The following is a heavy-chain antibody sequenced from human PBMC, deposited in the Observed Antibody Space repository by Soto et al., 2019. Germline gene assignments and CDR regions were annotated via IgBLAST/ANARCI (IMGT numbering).Heavy chain of an antibody. Sequence: GASVKVSCKASGYTFTSYYMHWVRQAPGQGLEWMGIINPSGGSTSYAQKFQGRVTMTRDTSTSTVYMELSSLRSEDTAVYYCARDPHGSGSQPTPVYYYYGIDVWGQGTTVTVSS. V-gene: IGHV1-46*01. D-gene: IGHD3-10*01. CDR2: INPSGGST. J-gene: IGHJ6*02. CDR1: GYTFTSYY. CDR3: ARDPHGSGSQPTPVYYYYGIDV.